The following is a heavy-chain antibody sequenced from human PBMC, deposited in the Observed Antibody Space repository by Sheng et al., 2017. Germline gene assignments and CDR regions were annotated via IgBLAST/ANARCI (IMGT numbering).Heavy chain of an antibody. CDR2: IYSGGST. CDR1: GFTVSSNY. J-gene: IGHJ5*02. Sequence: EVQLVESGGGLIQPGGSLRLSCAASGFTVSSNYMTWVRQPPGKGLEWVSLIYSGGSTYYADSVKGRFTVSRDNSKNTLYLQMNSLTAEDSAVYYCARDKSWNLLGWFDPWGQGTLVTVSS. V-gene: IGHV3-53*01. D-gene: IGHD1-7*01. CDR3: ARDKSWNLLGWFDP.